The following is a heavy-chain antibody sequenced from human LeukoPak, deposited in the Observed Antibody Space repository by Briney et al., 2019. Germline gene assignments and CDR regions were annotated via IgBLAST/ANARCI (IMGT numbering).Heavy chain of an antibody. Sequence: KPSETLSLTCAVYGGPFSGYYWSWIRQPPGKGLEWIGEINHSGSTNYNPSLKSRVTISVDTSKNQFSLKLSSVAAADTAVYYCARSGLTLWGQGTLVTVSS. CDR3: ARSGLTL. J-gene: IGHJ4*02. D-gene: IGHD3-10*01. CDR2: INHSGST. CDR1: GGPFSGYY. V-gene: IGHV4-34*01.